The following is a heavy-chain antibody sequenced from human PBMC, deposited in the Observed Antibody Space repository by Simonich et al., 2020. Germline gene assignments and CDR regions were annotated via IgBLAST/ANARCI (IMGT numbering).Heavy chain of an antibody. J-gene: IGHJ6*03. CDR1: GFTFSGSA. D-gene: IGHD2-15*01. V-gene: IGHV3-73*01. CDR3: TRQHCSGGSCYSGSYYYMDV. Sequence: GSLKLSCAASGFTFSGSAMHWVRQDSGKGLEWVGRIRSKANSYATAYAASVKGRFTISRDDSKNTAYLQMNSLKTEDTAVYYCTRQHCSGGSCYSGSYYYMDVWGKGTTVTVSS. CDR2: IRSKANSYAT.